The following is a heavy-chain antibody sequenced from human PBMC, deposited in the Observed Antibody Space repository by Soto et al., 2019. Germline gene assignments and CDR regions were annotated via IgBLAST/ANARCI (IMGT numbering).Heavy chain of an antibody. J-gene: IGHJ2*01. V-gene: IGHV3-21*01. CDR2: ISSSSSYI. D-gene: IGHD5-18*01. CDR3: ARDMGYSYGPLGYFDL. CDR1: EFTFSGYS. Sequence: GGSLRHSCADSEFTFSGYSMNWIRQAPGKGLEWVSSISSSSSYIYYADSVKGRFTISRDNAKNSLYLQMNSLRAEDTAVYYCARDMGYSYGPLGYFDLWGRGTLVSVPS.